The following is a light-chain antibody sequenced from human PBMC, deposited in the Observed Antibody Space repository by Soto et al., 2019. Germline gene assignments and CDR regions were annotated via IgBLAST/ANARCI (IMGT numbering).Light chain of an antibody. CDR2: KAS. J-gene: IGKJ1*01. Sequence: IQMTQSPSTLSASVGDRVTITCRASQSISSWLAWYQQKPGKAPKLLIYKASSLESGVPSRFSGSGPGTEFTLTISSLQPDDFATYYCQQYNSYSRTFGQGTKVDIK. CDR1: QSISSW. CDR3: QQYNSYSRT. V-gene: IGKV1-5*03.